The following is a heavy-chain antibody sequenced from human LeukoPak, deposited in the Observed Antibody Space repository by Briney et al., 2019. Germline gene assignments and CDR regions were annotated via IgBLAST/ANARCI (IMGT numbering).Heavy chain of an antibody. V-gene: IGHV4-39*07. Sequence: SETLPLTCAVSGGSISSSSYYWGWIRQPPGKGLEWIGSIYYSGSTYYNPSLKSRVTISVDTSKNQFSLKLSSVTAADTAVYYCASGIVVVPAAIDDNWFDPWGQGTLVTVSS. D-gene: IGHD2-2*01. CDR3: ASGIVVVPAAIDDNWFDP. J-gene: IGHJ5*02. CDR1: GGSISSSSYY. CDR2: IYYSGST.